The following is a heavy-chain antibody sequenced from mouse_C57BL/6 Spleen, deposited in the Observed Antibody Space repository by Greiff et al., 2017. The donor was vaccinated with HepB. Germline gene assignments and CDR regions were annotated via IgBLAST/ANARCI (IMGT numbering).Heavy chain of an antibody. J-gene: IGHJ4*01. D-gene: IGHD1-1*01. CDR2: IYPGDGDT. CDR3: ARADFITTVVADYYYAMGC. CDR1: GYAFSSYW. V-gene: IGHV1-80*01. Sequence: VQLQQSGAELVKPGASVKISCKASGYAFSSYWMNWVKQRPGKGLEWIGQIYPGDGDTNYNGKVKGKATLTADKSSSTAYMQLSSLTSEDSAVYFCARADFITTVVADYYYAMGCWGQGASVTVSS.